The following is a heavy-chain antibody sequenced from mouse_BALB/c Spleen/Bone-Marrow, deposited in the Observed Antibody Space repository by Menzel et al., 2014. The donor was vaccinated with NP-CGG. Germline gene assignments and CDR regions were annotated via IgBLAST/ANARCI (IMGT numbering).Heavy chain of an antibody. CDR3: AREGLSDFFAY. CDR1: GYTFSSYW. J-gene: IGHJ3*01. CDR2: ILPGSNGA. V-gene: IGHV1-9*01. D-gene: IGHD3-1*01. Sequence: VKLVESGAELMKPGASVNISCKATGYTFSSYWIEWVKQRPGHGLEWIGDILPGSNGANYNEKFKGKATFTADTSSNTVYMEIDGLTSEDSAVYYCAREGLSDFFAYWGQGTLVTVSA.